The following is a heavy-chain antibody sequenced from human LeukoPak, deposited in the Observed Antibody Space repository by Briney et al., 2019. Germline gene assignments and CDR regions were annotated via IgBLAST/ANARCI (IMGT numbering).Heavy chain of an antibody. CDR1: GFTFSSYA. CDR3: ARGIAVSSGSYGD. D-gene: IGHD1-26*01. Sequence: GGSLRLSCAASGFTFSSYAMHWVRQAPGKGLEWVAVISYDGSNKYYADSVKGRFTISRDNSKNTLYLQMNSLRAEDTAVYYCARGIAVSSGSYGDWGQGTLVTVSS. CDR2: ISYDGSNK. J-gene: IGHJ4*02. V-gene: IGHV3-30-3*01.